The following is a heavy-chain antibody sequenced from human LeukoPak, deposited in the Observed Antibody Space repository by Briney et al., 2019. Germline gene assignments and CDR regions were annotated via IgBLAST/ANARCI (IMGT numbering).Heavy chain of an antibody. D-gene: IGHD3-10*01. CDR3: ARDEVHYGSGNYYNY. V-gene: IGHV4-38-2*02. J-gene: IGHJ4*02. CDR2: IYHSGNT. CDR1: GFSISSGYN. Sequence: SETLSLTCTVSGFSISSGYNWGWIRQPPGKGLDWIGTIYHSGNTYYNPSLKSRVTISIDTSKNQFSLELTSVTAADTAVYYCARDEVHYGSGNYYNYWGQGTLVTVSS.